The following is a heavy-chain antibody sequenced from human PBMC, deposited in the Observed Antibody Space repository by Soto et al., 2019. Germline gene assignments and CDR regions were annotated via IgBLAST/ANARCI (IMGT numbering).Heavy chain of an antibody. CDR1: GGSISNTNYY. Sequence: TLSLTCTVSGGSISNTNYYWGWIRQPPGKGLEWIGSSSYGGITYHNPSLKSRVTISIDTSKSHFSLKLTSVTAADTAVYYCGRHRRETGTYAQPLDYWGQGTLVTVSS. J-gene: IGHJ4*02. CDR2: SSYGGIT. D-gene: IGHD1-1*01. CDR3: GRHRRETGTYAQPLDY. V-gene: IGHV4-39*01.